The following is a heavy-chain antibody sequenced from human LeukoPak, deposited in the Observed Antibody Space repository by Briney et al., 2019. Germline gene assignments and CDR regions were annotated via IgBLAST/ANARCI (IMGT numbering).Heavy chain of an antibody. D-gene: IGHD3-10*01. J-gene: IGHJ1*01. CDR3: ATNYYASGSHEYFQH. CDR2: ISGSGDTT. V-gene: IGHV3-23*01. Sequence: GGSLRLSCAASGFTFSSYAMSWVRQAPGKGLEWVSVISGSGDTTYYADSVKGRFTISRDNSKSTLYLQMNSLRAEDTAVYYCATNYYASGSHEYFQHWGQGTLVTVSS. CDR1: GFTFSSYA.